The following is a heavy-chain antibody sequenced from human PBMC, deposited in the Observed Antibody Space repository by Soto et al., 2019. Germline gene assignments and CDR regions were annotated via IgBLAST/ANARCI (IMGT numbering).Heavy chain of an antibody. CDR2: IYYSGST. D-gene: IGHD1-26*01. CDR3: AREVSYSRGYFDY. CDR1: SGSISRGDYY. J-gene: IGHJ4*02. Sequence: QVQLQESGPGLVKPSQTLSLTCTVSSGSISRGDYYWSWIRQHPGKGLEWIGYIYYSGSTYYNPSLKSRVTISVDTSKNQFSLKLSSVTAADTAVYYCAREVSYSRGYFDYWGQGTLVTVSS. V-gene: IGHV4-31*03.